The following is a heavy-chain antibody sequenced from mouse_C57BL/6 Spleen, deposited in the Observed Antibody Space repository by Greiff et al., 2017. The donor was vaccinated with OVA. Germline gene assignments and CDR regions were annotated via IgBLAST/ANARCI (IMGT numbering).Heavy chain of an antibody. Sequence: EVKLEESGPGLVKPSQSLSLTCSVTGYSITSGYYWNWIRQFPGNKLEWMGYISYDGSNNFNPSLKNRISITRDTSKNQFFLKLNSVTTEDTATYYCARDTTPYAMDYWGQGTSVTVSS. V-gene: IGHV3-6*01. CDR1: GYSITSGYY. CDR2: ISYDGSN. J-gene: IGHJ4*01. D-gene: IGHD1-1*01. CDR3: ARDTTPYAMDY.